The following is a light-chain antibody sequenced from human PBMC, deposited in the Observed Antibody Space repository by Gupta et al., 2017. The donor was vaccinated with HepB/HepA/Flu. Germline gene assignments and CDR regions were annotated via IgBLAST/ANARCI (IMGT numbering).Light chain of an antibody. CDR3: QERSNWPSFT. J-gene: IGKJ3*01. V-gene: IGKV3-11*01. CDR1: QSVNNY. Sequence: ESVLTQSPATLSLSPGERATLSCRASQSVNNYSARYQQKAGQAPRLLIYDTSKRVTGIPARFSGSGSGTDFTLTISSLEPEDFAVYYCQERSNWPSFTFGPGTKVDMK. CDR2: DTS.